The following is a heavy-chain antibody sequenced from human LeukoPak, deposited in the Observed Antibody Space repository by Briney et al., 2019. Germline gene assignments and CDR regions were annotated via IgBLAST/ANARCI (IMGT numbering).Heavy chain of an antibody. CDR2: LDSSSSNI. Sequence: PGGSLRLSCAASGFTISNYGMNWVRQAPGKGLEWVSYLDSSSSNIYYADSLKGRFAISRDNAQNSLFLHMNSLRAEDTAVYYCARVCGGDCYTPFDFWGQGTLVTVSS. J-gene: IGHJ4*02. CDR3: ARVCGGDCYTPFDF. CDR1: GFTISNYG. V-gene: IGHV3-48*04. D-gene: IGHD2-21*02.